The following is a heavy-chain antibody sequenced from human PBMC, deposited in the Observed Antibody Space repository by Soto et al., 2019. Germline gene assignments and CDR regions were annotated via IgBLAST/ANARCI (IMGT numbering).Heavy chain of an antibody. Sequence: ASVKVSCKVSGYTLTELSMHWVRQAPGKGLEWMGGFDPEDGETIYAQKFQGRVTMTEDTPTDTAYMELSSLRSEDTAVYYCATGYNWNRALDYWGQGTLVTVSS. CDR1: GYTLTELS. D-gene: IGHD1-1*01. J-gene: IGHJ4*02. CDR2: FDPEDGET. CDR3: ATGYNWNRALDY. V-gene: IGHV1-24*01.